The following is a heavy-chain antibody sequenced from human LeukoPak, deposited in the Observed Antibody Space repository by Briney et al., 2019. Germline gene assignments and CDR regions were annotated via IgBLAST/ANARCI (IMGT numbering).Heavy chain of an antibody. V-gene: IGHV3-23*01. Sequence: SGGSLRLSCTASGFTFSSYAMSWVRQAPGKGLEWVSGISGSGGSTYYADSVKGRFTISRDNSKNTLYLQMNSLRAEDTAVYYCAKDGGYRPLGDFDYWGQGTLVTVSS. D-gene: IGHD5-24*01. CDR2: ISGSGGST. CDR1: GFTFSSYA. J-gene: IGHJ4*01. CDR3: AKDGGYRPLGDFDY.